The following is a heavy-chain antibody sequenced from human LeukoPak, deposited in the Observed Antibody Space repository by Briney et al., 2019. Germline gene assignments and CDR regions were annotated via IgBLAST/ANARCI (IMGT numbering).Heavy chain of an antibody. CDR1: GYTFTSYG. V-gene: IGHV1-18*01. D-gene: IGHD3-3*01. CDR3: ARVGLGYYDFWSGLEGGWFDP. J-gene: IGHJ5*02. Sequence: EASVKVSCKASGYTFTSYGISWVRQAPGQGLEWMGWISAYNGNTNYAQKLQGRVTMTTDTSTSTAYMELRSLRSDDTAVYYCARVGLGYYDFWSGLEGGWFDPWGQGTLVTVSS. CDR2: ISAYNGNT.